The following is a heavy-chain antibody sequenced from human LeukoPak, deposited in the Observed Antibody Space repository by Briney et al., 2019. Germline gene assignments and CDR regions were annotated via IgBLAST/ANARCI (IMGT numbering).Heavy chain of an antibody. CDR1: GGSFSGYY. J-gene: IGHJ4*02. CDR3: ARHRYDFWSGYYTGSADPNYFGY. D-gene: IGHD3-3*01. V-gene: IGHV4-34*01. Sequence: SETLSLTCAVYGGSFSGYYWSWIRQPPGKGLEWIGEINHSGSTNYNPSLKSRVTISVDTSKNQFSLKLSSVTAADTAVYYCARHRYDFWSGYYTGSADPNYFGYWGQGTLVTVSS. CDR2: INHSGST.